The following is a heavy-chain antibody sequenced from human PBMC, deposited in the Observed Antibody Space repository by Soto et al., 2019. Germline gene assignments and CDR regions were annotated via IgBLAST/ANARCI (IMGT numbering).Heavy chain of an antibody. CDR3: ARLGYCSGTSCYYYYYYGMDV. V-gene: IGHV1-18*01. D-gene: IGHD2-2*01. Sequence: QVQLVQSGAEVKKPGASVKVSCKASGYTFTSYGISWVRQAPGQVREWMGWISAYNGKTNYAQKLQGRVTMTTGTSTSIAYMELRSLRSDDTAVYYCARLGYCSGTSCYYYYYYGMDVWGQGTAVTVSS. CDR1: GYTFTSYG. J-gene: IGHJ6*02. CDR2: ISAYNGKT.